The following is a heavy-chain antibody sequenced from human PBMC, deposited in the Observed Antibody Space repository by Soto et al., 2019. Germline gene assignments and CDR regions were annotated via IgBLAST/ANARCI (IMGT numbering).Heavy chain of an antibody. Sequence: SETLSLTCTVSGGSLSSGSFFWGWIRQPPGKGLEWIGIIYFTGTTPYSPSLKSRVTMSVDTSRNQFSLKLNSVTAADTAVYYCARHEGGAAADRPLDYWGQGTLVTVPQ. D-gene: IGHD6-13*01. CDR1: GGSLSSGSFF. CDR3: ARHEGGAAADRPLDY. CDR2: IYFTGTT. J-gene: IGHJ4*02. V-gene: IGHV4-39*01.